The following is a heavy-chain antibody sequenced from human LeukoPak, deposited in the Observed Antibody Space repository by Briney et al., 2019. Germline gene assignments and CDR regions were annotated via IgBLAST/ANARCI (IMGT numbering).Heavy chain of an antibody. CDR1: GYSFTTYD. CDR3: AATGYCSGGSCPIEDY. V-gene: IGHV1-8*01. Sequence: GASVKVSCKASGYSFTTYDINWVRQATGQGLEWMGWMDPNSGNTGYAQKFQGRVTMTRNTSINTAYMELSSLRSEDTAVYYCAATGYCSGGSCPIEDYWGQGTLVTVSS. J-gene: IGHJ4*02. D-gene: IGHD2-15*01. CDR2: MDPNSGNT.